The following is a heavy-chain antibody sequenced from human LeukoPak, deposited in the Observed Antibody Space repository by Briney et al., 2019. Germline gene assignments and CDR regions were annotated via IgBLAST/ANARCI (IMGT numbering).Heavy chain of an antibody. D-gene: IGHD3-22*01. V-gene: IGHV4-59*08. J-gene: IGHJ2*01. Sequence: PSETLSLTCAVSDDSFSSHYWTWIRQPPGKGLEWIGYISYIGSTNYNPSLKSRVTISADTSKNQFSLKLSSVTAADTAVYYCTRPREYFDSSGYSNSDWYFDLWGRGTLVTVSS. CDR2: ISYIGST. CDR3: TRPREYFDSSGYSNSDWYFDL. CDR1: DDSFSSHY.